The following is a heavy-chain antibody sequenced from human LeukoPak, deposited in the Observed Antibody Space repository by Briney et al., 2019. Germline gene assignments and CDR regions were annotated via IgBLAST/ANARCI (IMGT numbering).Heavy chain of an antibody. J-gene: IGHJ4*02. Sequence: GGSLRLSCAASGFTFSNAWMSWVRQAPGKGLEWVGRIKSKTDGGTIDYTAPVKGRFTISRDDSKNTLYLQMNSLKIEDTAMYYCTVEGLPAAILFHSWGQGTLVTVSS. CDR1: GFTFSNAW. CDR3: TVEGLPAAILFHS. V-gene: IGHV3-15*01. D-gene: IGHD2-2*02. CDR2: IKSKTDGGTI.